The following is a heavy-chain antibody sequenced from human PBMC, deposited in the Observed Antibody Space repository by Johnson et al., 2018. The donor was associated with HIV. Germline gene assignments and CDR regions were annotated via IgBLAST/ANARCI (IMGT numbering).Heavy chain of an antibody. J-gene: IGHJ3*02. CDR1: GFTFDDYA. CDR3: AKDGHSSGWEGGAFDI. Sequence: VQLVESGGVVVQPGGSLRLSCAASGFTFDDYAMHWVRQAPGKGLEWVSLISWDGGSTYYADSVKGRFTISRDNSTNSLYLQMNSLRAEDTALYYCAKDGHSSGWEGGAFDIWGQGTMVTVSS. D-gene: IGHD6-19*01. V-gene: IGHV3-43D*03. CDR2: ISWDGGST.